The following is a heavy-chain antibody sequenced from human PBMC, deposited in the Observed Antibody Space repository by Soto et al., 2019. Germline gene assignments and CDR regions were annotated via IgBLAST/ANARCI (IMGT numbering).Heavy chain of an antibody. J-gene: IGHJ4*02. CDR2: ISWNSGSI. Sequence: GGSLRLSCAASGFTFDDYAMHWVRQAPGKGLEWVSGISWNSGSIGYADSVKGRFTISRDNAKNSLYLQMNSLRAEDTALYYCAKDPGYGDSAGNWGQGTLVTVSS. CDR1: GFTFDDYA. D-gene: IGHD4-17*01. V-gene: IGHV3-9*01. CDR3: AKDPGYGDSAGN.